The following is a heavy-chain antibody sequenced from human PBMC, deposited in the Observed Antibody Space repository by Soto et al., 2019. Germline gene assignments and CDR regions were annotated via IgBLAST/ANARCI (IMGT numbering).Heavy chain of an antibody. D-gene: IGHD7-27*01. V-gene: IGHV4-61*01. Sequence: QMQLQESGPGLVKPSETLSLTCNVSGGSVSSVKYFWSWIRQPPGKGLEWIAYIYNNGNTNYNPSLKSRANISVDTSKNQCSLKLTSVTAADSAVYFCARTVMPVGNLAAFDHWGQGVLVTVSS. CDR2: IYNNGNT. J-gene: IGHJ4*02. CDR1: GGSVSSVKYF. CDR3: ARTVMPVGNLAAFDH.